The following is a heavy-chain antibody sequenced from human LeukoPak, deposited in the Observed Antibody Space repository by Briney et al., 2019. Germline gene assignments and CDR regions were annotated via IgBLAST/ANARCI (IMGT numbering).Heavy chain of an antibody. J-gene: IGHJ2*01. D-gene: IGHD3-3*01. V-gene: IGHV1-69*13. CDR1: GYTFTSYY. CDR3: AREFRFLEWPERYFDL. CDR2: IIPIFGTA. Sequence: SVKVSCKASGYTFTSYYMHWVRQAPGQGLEWMGGIIPIFGTANYAQKFQDRVTITADESTSTAYMELSSLRSEDTAVYYCAREFRFLEWPERYFDLWGRGTLVTVSS.